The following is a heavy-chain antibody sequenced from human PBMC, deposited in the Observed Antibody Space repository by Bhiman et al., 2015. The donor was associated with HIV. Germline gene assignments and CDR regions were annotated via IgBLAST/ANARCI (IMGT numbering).Heavy chain of an antibody. Sequence: QVQLVESGGGVVQPGRSLRLSCAASGFTFSSYAMHWVRQAPGKGLEWVAVISYDGSNKYYADSVRGRFTISRDNSKNTLYLEMNSLRAEDTAVYYCASPEVDIVAIFDYWGQGTLVTVSS. CDR2: ISYDGSNK. CDR3: ASPEVDIVAIFDY. D-gene: IGHD5-12*01. V-gene: IGHV3-30*04. J-gene: IGHJ4*02. CDR1: GFTFSSYA.